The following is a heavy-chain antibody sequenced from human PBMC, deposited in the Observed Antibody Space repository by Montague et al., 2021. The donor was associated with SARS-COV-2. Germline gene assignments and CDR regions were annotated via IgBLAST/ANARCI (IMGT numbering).Heavy chain of an antibody. CDR3: ASSYDSTGHVGY. CDR2: IYHSGST. Sequence: SETLSLTCTVSGLSISTGYYWGWIRQPPGKGLEWIGSIYHSGSTXXNPSLKSRVTISVDTSKNQFSLKLSSVTAADTAVYYCASSYDSTGHVGYWGQGTLVTVSS. J-gene: IGHJ4*02. CDR1: GLSISTGYY. D-gene: IGHD3-22*01. V-gene: IGHV4-38-2*02.